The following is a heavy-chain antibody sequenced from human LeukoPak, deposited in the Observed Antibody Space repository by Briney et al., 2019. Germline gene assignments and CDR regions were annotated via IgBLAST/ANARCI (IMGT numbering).Heavy chain of an antibody. D-gene: IGHD6-19*01. CDR2: LTDNGGTT. CDR3: AKVGWQWNFDY. J-gene: IGHJ4*02. CDR1: GFTFGNYA. V-gene: IGHV3-23*01. Sequence: GGSLRLSCVASGFTFGNYAMGWLRQAPGRRPEWVSSLTDNGGTTYYADSVKGRFTISRDNSKNTLYLQMNSLRAEDTAVYYCAKVGWQWNFDYWGQGTLVTVSS.